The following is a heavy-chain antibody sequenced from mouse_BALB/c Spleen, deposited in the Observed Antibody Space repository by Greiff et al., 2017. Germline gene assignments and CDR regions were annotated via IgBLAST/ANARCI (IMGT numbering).Heavy chain of an antibody. CDR3: ARGYYGSSYDWYFDV. J-gene: IGHJ1*01. V-gene: IGHV1S29*02. CDR2: IYPYNGGT. D-gene: IGHD1-1*01. Sequence: VQLKESGPELVKPGASVKISCKASGYTFTDYNMHWVKQSHGKSLEWIGYIYPYNGGTGYNQKFKSKATLTVDNSSSTAYMELRSLTSEDSAVYYCARGYYGSSYDWYFDVWGAGTTVTVSS. CDR1: GYTFTDYN.